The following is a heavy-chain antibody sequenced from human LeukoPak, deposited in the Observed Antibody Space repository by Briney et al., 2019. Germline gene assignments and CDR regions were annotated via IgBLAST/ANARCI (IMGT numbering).Heavy chain of an antibody. D-gene: IGHD2-15*01. Sequence: GDSLKISCKGSGYSFTNYWIGWVRQMPGKGLEWMGIIYPNASDTRYSPSFRGQVTISADKSITTAYLQWNSLEASDTAMYYCALSSGAYNSAGYFDYWGQGALVTVSS. CDR3: ALSSGAYNSAGYFDY. V-gene: IGHV5-51*01. CDR1: GYSFTNYW. CDR2: IYPNASDT. J-gene: IGHJ4*02.